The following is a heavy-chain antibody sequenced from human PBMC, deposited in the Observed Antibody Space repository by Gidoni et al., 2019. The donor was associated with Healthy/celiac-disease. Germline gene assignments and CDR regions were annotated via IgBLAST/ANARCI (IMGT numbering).Heavy chain of an antibody. Sequence: EVQLVESGGGLVQPGGSLRLSCAASGFTFSSYWMHWVRQAPGKGLVWVSRINSDGSSTSYADSVKGRFTISRDNAKNTLYLQMNSLRAEDTAVYYCARDRGIMITFGGQGDWFDPWGQGTLVTVSS. CDR3: ARDRGIMITFGGQGDWFDP. CDR2: INSDGSST. J-gene: IGHJ5*02. D-gene: IGHD3-16*01. CDR1: GFTFSSYW. V-gene: IGHV3-74*01.